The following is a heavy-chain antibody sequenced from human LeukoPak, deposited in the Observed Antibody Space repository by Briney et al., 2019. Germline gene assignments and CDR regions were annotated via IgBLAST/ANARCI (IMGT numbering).Heavy chain of an antibody. Sequence: RASVKVSCKASGYTFTGYYMHWVRQAPGQGLEWMGWINPNSGGTNYAQKFQGRVTMTRDTSISTAYMELSRLRSDDTAVYYCARHLARYGDYRYYFDYWGQGTLVTVSS. CDR2: INPNSGGT. V-gene: IGHV1-2*02. CDR3: ARHLARYGDYRYYFDY. D-gene: IGHD4-17*01. J-gene: IGHJ4*02. CDR1: GYTFTGYY.